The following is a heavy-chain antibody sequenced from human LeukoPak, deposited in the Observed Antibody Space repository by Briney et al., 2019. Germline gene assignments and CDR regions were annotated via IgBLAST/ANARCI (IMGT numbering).Heavy chain of an antibody. Sequence: GASVTVSCKASGYTFTGYYMHWVRQAPGRGLEWMGWINPNSGGTNYAQRFQGRVTMTRDTSISTAYMELSRLRSDDTAVYYCARDPLKVIAPWGQGTLVTVSS. CDR1: GYTFTGYY. D-gene: IGHD3-10*01. J-gene: IGHJ5*02. CDR2: INPNSGGT. CDR3: ARDPLKVIAP. V-gene: IGHV1-2*02.